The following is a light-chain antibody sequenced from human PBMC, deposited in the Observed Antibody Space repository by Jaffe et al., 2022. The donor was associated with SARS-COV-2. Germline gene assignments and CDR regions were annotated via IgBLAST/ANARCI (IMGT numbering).Light chain of an antibody. V-gene: IGKV2-28*01. Sequence: DIVVTQSPLSLPVTPGEPASISCSSSQSLLHSNGYNYLDWYLQKPGQSPQLLIYLGSNRASGVPDRFSGSGSGTTFTLKISRVEAEDAGVYYCVQRLQNPRMFGQGTKVEIK. CDR1: QSLLHSNGYNY. J-gene: IGKJ1*01. CDR3: VQRLQNPRM. CDR2: LGS.